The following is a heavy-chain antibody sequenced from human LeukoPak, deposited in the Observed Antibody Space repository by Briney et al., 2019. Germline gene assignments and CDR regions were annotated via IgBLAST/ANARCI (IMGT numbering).Heavy chain of an antibody. Sequence: PSETLSLTCTVSGGSISSGSYCWSWIRQPAGKGLEWIGRIYTSGSTYYNPSLKSRVTISLDTSKSQFSLKLTSVTAADTAVYYCARDFYSTNNDYSYLYYMDVWGKGTTVTVSS. D-gene: IGHD2-15*01. J-gene: IGHJ6*03. CDR1: GGSISSGSYC. CDR3: ARDFYSTNNDYSYLYYMDV. CDR2: IYTSGST. V-gene: IGHV4-61*02.